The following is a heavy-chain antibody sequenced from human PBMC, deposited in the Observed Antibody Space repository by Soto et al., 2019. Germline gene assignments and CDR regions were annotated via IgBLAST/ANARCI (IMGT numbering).Heavy chain of an antibody. CDR1: GGALSTYA. CDR3: ATIVAQSTSSSAY. V-gene: IGHV1-69*01. D-gene: IGHD6-6*01. J-gene: IGHJ4*02. Sequence: QVLLVQSGAEVKKPGSSVKVSCKTSGGALSTYAVSWVRQAPGQGLEWMGGISPIFGAPTYAQKFQGRLTITADESTSTAYMELNSLRSEDTAVYYCATIVAQSTSSSAYWGQGTLVTVSS. CDR2: ISPIFGAP.